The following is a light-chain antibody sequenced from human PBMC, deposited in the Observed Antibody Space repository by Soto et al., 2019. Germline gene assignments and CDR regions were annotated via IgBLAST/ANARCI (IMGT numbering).Light chain of an antibody. CDR1: SSDVGGYNY. J-gene: IGLJ3*02. CDR2: EVS. V-gene: IGLV2-14*01. Sequence: QSALTQPASVSGSPGQSITISCTGTSSDVGGYNYVSWYQQHPGKATKLMIYEVSNRPSGVSNRFSGSKSGNTASLTISGLPAEDEADYYCSSYTSSSTRVFGGGTKLTVL. CDR3: SSYTSSSTRV.